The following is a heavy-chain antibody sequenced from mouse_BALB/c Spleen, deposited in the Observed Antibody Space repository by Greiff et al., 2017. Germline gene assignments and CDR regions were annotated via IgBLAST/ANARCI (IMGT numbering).Heavy chain of an antibody. CDR3: ARSYDYDGFDY. J-gene: IGHJ2*01. V-gene: IGHV5-17*02. CDR2: ISSGSSTI. CDR1: GFTFSSFG. Sequence: EVQLVESGGGLVQPGGSRKLSCAASGFTFSSFGMHWVRQAPEKGLEWVAYISSGSSTIYYADTVKGRFTISRDNPKNTLFLQMTSLRSEDTAMYYCARSYDYDGFDYWGQGTTLTVSS. D-gene: IGHD2-4*01.